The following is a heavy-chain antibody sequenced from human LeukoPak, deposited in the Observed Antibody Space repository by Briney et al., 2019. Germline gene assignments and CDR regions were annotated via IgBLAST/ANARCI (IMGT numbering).Heavy chain of an antibody. V-gene: IGHV3-30*18. CDR2: ILYDGRNE. D-gene: IGHD4-17*01. J-gene: IGHJ4*02. CDR3: AKRGINGDYYHC. Sequence: GRSLRLSCAASGFTFSTYAMHWVRQAPGKGLEWVALILYDGRNEYYAESVKGRFTISRDNSQNTVYLQMNSLRPEDTAVYYCAKRGINGDYYHCWGQGTLVTVSS. CDR1: GFTFSTYA.